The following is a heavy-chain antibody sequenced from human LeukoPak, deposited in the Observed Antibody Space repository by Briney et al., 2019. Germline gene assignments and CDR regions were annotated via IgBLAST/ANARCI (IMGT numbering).Heavy chain of an antibody. V-gene: IGHV3-74*01. CDR3: ARGRLLWFGEFGDFDY. J-gene: IGHJ4*02. CDR1: GFTFSSYW. Sequence: GGSLRPSCAASGFTFSSYWMHWVRQAPGKGLVWVSRINSDGSSTSYADSVKGRFTISRDNAKNTLYLQMNSLRAEDTAVYYCARGRLLWFGEFGDFDYWGQGTLVTVSS. D-gene: IGHD3-10*01. CDR2: INSDGSST.